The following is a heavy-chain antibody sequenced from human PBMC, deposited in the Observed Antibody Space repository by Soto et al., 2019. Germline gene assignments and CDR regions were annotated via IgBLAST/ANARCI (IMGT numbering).Heavy chain of an antibody. J-gene: IGHJ4*02. Sequence: GGSLRLSCAVSGFTFSSYAMTWVRQAPGKGLGWVSSIDRSGRITYYADSVKGRFTISRDNSKNTLYLQMDSLTAEDKAIYYCAKGSNSLPTGGPYWGQGTLVTVSS. CDR2: IDRSGRIT. CDR1: GFTFSSYA. CDR3: AKGSNSLPTGGPY. V-gene: IGHV3-23*05. D-gene: IGHD3-16*01.